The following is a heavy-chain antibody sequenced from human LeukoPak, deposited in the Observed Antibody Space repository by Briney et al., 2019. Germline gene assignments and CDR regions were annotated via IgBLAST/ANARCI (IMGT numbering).Heavy chain of an antibody. CDR2: ISGSGGST. V-gene: IGHV3-23*01. Sequence: WESLSLTCAASGCTFSSYALSWVRQAPGQGLEWVSAISGSGGSTYYADSVKGRFTISRDNSKNTLYLQMNSLRAEDTAVYYCARAPTAPEDYWGQGTLVTVSS. CDR3: ARAPTAPEDY. J-gene: IGHJ4*02. CDR1: GCTFSSYA. D-gene: IGHD5-18*01.